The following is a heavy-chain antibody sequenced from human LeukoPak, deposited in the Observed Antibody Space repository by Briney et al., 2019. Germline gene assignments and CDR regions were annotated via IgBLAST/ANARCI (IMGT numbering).Heavy chain of an antibody. V-gene: IGHV1-18*01. D-gene: IGHD2-2*01. CDR3: ARSGDIVVVPAALPYYYYYMDV. CDR1: GYTFTSYG. Sequence: ASVKVSCKASGYTFTSYGISWVRQAPGQGLEWMGWISAYNGNTNYAQKLQGRVTMTTDTSTSTAYMELRSLRSDDTAVYYCARSGDIVVVPAALPYYYYYMDVWGKGTTVTVSS. CDR2: ISAYNGNT. J-gene: IGHJ6*03.